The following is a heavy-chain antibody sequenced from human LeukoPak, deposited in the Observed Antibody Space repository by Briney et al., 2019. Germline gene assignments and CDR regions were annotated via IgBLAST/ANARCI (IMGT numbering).Heavy chain of an antibody. CDR1: GGSISSSSYY. CDR3: ARVPYYYDSRAPPYYFDY. CDR2: IYYSGST. J-gene: IGHJ4*02. Sequence: SETLSLTCTVSGGSISSSSYYWGWIRQPPGKGLEWIGSIYYSGSTYYNPSLKSRVTISVDTSKNQFSLKLSSVTAADTAVYYCARVPYYYDSRAPPYYFDYWGQGTLVTVSS. V-gene: IGHV4-39*07. D-gene: IGHD3-22*01.